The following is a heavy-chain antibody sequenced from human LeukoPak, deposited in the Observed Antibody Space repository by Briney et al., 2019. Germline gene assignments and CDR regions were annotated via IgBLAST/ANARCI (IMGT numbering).Heavy chain of an antibody. J-gene: IGHJ4*02. D-gene: IGHD3-10*01. CDR2: IYYSGST. CDR3: AREGSYGSGSLNFDY. V-gene: IGHV4-59*01. CDR1: GGSISSYY. Sequence: PSETLSLTCTVSGGSISSYYWSWIRQPPGKGLEWIGYIYYSGSTNYNPSLKSRVTISVDTSKNQFSLKLSSVTAADTAVYYCAREGSYGSGSLNFDYWGQGTLVTVSS.